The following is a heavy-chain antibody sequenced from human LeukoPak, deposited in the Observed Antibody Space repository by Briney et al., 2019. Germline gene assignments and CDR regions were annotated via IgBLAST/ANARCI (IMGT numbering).Heavy chain of an antibody. V-gene: IGHV3-30*03. J-gene: IGHJ3*02. CDR3: ARAHYDSSGRPTDAFDI. D-gene: IGHD3-22*01. CDR2: VSADGRTQ. CDR1: GFTFRTYS. Sequence: GGSLRLSCAASGFTFRTYSIHWVRQAPGKGLEWVTVVSADGRTQLYSDSVKGRFTVSRDNSLNTLHLEMNSLKTEDTAVYYCARAHYDSSGRPTDAFDIWGQGTMVTVSS.